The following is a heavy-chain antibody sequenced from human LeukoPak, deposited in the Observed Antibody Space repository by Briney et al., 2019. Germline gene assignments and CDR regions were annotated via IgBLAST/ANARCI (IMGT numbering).Heavy chain of an antibody. CDR2: ISTSGGNT. CDR1: GFTFSSYA. V-gene: IGHV3-23*01. Sequence: GGSLRLSCAASGFTFSSYAMSWVRQAPGKGLEWASAISTSGGNTYYADSVKGRFSISRDNSKNTLYLQINSLRAEDTAVYYCAKHSSSWSYFDYWGQGTLVTVSS. D-gene: IGHD6-13*01. CDR3: AKHSSSWSYFDY. J-gene: IGHJ4*02.